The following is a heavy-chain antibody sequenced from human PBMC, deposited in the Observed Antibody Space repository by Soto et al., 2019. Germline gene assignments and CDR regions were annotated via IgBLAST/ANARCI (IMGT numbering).Heavy chain of an antibody. CDR3: AIDIAVFATVGGTDH. CDR2: ISGYDGNT. CDR1: GYTFTSFG. Sequence: ASVKVSCKASGYTFTSFGLSWVRQAPGQGLEWMGWISGYDGNTHYAQELQGRVTMTTDTSTNTAYMELRSLTSDDTAMYYCAIDIAVFATVGGTDHWGQATLVTGSS. J-gene: IGHJ5*02. D-gene: IGHD6-19*01. V-gene: IGHV1-18*01.